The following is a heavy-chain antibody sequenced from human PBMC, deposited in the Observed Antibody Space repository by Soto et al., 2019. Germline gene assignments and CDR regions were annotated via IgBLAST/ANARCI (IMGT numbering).Heavy chain of an antibody. D-gene: IGHD3-22*01. CDR3: ARDPYYYDSSGYYYPLSY. CDR2: IIPIFGTA. V-gene: IGHV1-69*01. Sequence: QVQLVQSGAEVKKPGSSVKVSCKASGGTFSSYAISWVRQAPGQGLEWMGGIIPIFGTANYAQKFQGRVTITAEESTSTAYMELTSLRSEDTAVYYCARDPYYYDSSGYYYPLSYRGQGTLVTVSS. CDR1: GGTFSSYA. J-gene: IGHJ4*02.